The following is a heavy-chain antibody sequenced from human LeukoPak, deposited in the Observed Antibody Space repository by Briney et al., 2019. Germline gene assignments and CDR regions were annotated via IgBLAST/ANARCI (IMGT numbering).Heavy chain of an antibody. CDR3: ASASIAARPGPLFDY. D-gene: IGHD6-6*01. CDR1: GGTFISYA. J-gene: IGHJ4*02. V-gene: IGHV1-69*05. CDR2: IIPIFGTA. Sequence: SXKVSCKASGGTFISYAISWVRQAPGQGLEWMGRIIPIFGTANYAQKFQGRVTITTDESTSKDYMELSSLRSEDTAVYYCASASIAARPGPLFDYWGQGTLVTVSS.